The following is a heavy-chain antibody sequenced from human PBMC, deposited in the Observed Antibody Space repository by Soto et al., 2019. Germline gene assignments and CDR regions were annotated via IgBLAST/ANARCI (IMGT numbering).Heavy chain of an antibody. CDR1: GYTFTNYY. CDR2: INPSGGST. CDR3: ARDGPYGSGTYYFDH. V-gene: IGHV1-46*01. J-gene: IGHJ4*02. Sequence: ASVKVSCKASGYTFTNYYMHWVRQAPGQGLEWMGIINPSGGSTSYPQTFYGRVTMTRDTSTSTVYMELSNLRSDDTAVYYCARDGPYGSGTYYFDHWGQGTLVTVSS. D-gene: IGHD3-10*01.